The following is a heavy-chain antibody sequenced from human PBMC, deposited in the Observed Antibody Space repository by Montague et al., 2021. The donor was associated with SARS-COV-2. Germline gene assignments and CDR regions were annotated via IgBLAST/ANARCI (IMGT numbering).Heavy chain of an antibody. CDR2: IYYSGST. CDR3: ASPTYYYDSSGSGAFDI. V-gene: IGHV4-39*01. D-gene: IGHD3-22*01. CDR1: GGSISSSSYY. Sequence: SETLSFTCTVSGGSISSSSYYWGWIRQPPGKGLEWIGSIYYSGSTYYNPSLKSRVTISVDTSKNQFSLKLSSVTAADTAVYYCASPTYYYDSSGSGAFDIWGQGTMVTVSS. J-gene: IGHJ3*02.